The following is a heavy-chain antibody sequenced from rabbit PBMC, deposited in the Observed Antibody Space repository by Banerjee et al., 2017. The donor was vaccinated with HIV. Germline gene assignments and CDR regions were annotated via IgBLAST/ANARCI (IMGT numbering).Heavy chain of an antibody. D-gene: IGHD2-1*01. Sequence: QEQLVESGGGLVQPEGSLTLTCKASGLDFSSSYWISWVRQAPGKGLEWIACIDAGSSGTTYYANWAKGRFTVSKTSSTTVTLQMTSLTAADTATYFCARGMTMVIDYFNLWGPGTLVTVS. CDR2: IDAGSSGTT. J-gene: IGHJ4*01. CDR3: ARGMTMVIDYFNL. CDR1: GLDFSSSYW. V-gene: IGHV1S45*01.